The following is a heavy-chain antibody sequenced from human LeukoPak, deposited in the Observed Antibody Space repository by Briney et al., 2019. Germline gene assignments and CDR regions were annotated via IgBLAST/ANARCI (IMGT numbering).Heavy chain of an antibody. J-gene: IGHJ4*02. CDR1: GFTFSSYA. Sequence: PGGSLRLSCAASGFTFSSYAMHWVRQAPGKGLEWVAVISYDGSNKYYADSVKGRFTISRDNSKNTLYLQMNSLRAEDTAVYYCARVRTPGITGTTLVPLFDYWGQGTLVTVSS. CDR3: ARVRTPGITGTTLVPLFDY. D-gene: IGHD1-7*01. V-gene: IGHV3-30-3*01. CDR2: ISYDGSNK.